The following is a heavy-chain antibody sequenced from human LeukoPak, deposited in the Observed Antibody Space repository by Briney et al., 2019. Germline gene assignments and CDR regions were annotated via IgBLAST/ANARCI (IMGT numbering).Heavy chain of an antibody. CDR3: ARPLNDYTFDY. V-gene: IGHV1-2*02. CDR1: GYTFTGYN. Sequence: ASVKVSCKASGYTFTGYNMHWVRQAPGQGLEWMGWINPTNGGTIYAQKFRGRVTMTRDKSISTAYMELSSLRSDDTDVYYCARPLNDYTFDYWGQGTLVTVSS. CDR2: INPTNGGT. J-gene: IGHJ4*02. D-gene: IGHD4-11*01.